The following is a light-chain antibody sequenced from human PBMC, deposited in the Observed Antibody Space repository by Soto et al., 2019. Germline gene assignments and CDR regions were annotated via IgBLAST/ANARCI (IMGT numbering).Light chain of an antibody. Sequence: QSALTQPPSVSGSPGQSVTISCTGTSSDVGSYNRVSWYQQPPGTAPKLMIYEVSNRPSGVPDRFSGSKSGNTASLTISGLQAEDEADYYCSSYTSSSTFVVVFGGGTKVTVL. CDR3: SSYTSSSTFVVV. CDR2: EVS. J-gene: IGLJ2*01. CDR1: SSDVGSYNR. V-gene: IGLV2-18*02.